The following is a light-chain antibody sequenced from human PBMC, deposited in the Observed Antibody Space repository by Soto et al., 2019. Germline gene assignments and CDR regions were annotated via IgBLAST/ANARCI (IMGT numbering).Light chain of an antibody. CDR1: QSVSSGY. Sequence: EIVLTQSPGTLSLSPGERATLSCRASQSVSSGYLAWYQQKPGQAPRLLMSGASSRATDIPDRFSGSGSGTDFTLTISRLDPEDSAVYYCQQYGSSPPMYTFGQGTKVDIK. J-gene: IGKJ2*01. CDR2: GAS. CDR3: QQYGSSPPMYT. V-gene: IGKV3-20*01.